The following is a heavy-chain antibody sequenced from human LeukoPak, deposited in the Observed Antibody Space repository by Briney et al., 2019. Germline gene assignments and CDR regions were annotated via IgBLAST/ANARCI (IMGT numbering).Heavy chain of an antibody. J-gene: IGHJ6*02. V-gene: IGHV1-58*01. CDR2: IVVGSGNT. Sequence: EASVKVSCKASGFTFPSSGVQWVRQARGQRLEWIGWIVVGSGNTNYAQKFQERVTITRDMSTTTAYMELSSLRSEDTAVYYCAAVGWEYSSFPLPMDVWGQGTTVTVSS. CDR1: GFTFPSSG. D-gene: IGHD6-6*01. CDR3: AAVGWEYSSFPLPMDV.